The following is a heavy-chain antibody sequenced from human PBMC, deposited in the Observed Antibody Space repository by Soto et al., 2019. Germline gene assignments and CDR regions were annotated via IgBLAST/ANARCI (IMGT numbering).Heavy chain of an antibody. CDR1: GFTFSSYA. CDR3: AKNKETGTTGGLGY. V-gene: IGHV3-23*01. Sequence: GGSLRLSCAASGFTFSSYAMSWVRQAPGKGLEWVSTISGSGVTTYYADSVKGRFTIFRDNSKNTLYLQMNSLRAEDTAVYYCAKNKETGTTGGLGYWGHGTLVTVSS. CDR2: ISGSGVTT. J-gene: IGHJ4*01. D-gene: IGHD1-1*01.